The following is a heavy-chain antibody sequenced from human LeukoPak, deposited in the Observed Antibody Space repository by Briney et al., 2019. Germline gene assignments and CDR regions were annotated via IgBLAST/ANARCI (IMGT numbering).Heavy chain of an antibody. V-gene: IGHV4-39*01. D-gene: IGHD1-14*01. CDR1: GGSISSSSYY. Sequence: SETLSLTCTVSGGSISSSSYYWGWIRQPPGKGLEWIGSIYYSGTTNYNPSLKSRVTISVDTSKNHFSLKLSSVTAADTAVYYCARQGFGTGRNQDWGQGTLVTVSS. CDR3: ARQGFGTGRNQD. J-gene: IGHJ4*02. CDR2: IYYSGTT.